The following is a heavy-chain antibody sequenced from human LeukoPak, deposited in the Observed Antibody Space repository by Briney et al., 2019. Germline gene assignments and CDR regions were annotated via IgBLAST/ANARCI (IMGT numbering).Heavy chain of an antibody. CDR1: GGSFSGYY. Sequence: SETLSLTCAVYGGSFSGYYWSWIRQPPGKGLEWIGEINHSGSTNYNPSLKSRVTISVDTSKNQFSLKLSSVTAADTAVYYCARGRLAYSGSGSYYKAGNFDYWGQGTLVTVSS. CDR2: INHSGST. D-gene: IGHD3-10*01. CDR3: ARGRLAYSGSGSYYKAGNFDY. J-gene: IGHJ4*02. V-gene: IGHV4-34*01.